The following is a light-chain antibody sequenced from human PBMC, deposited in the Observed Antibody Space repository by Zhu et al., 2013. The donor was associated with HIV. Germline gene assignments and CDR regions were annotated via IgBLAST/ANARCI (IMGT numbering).Light chain of an antibody. Sequence: DIVMTQSPLSLPVTPGEPASISCRSGQSLLHSNGYNYLDWYLLKPGQSPQLLIYLGSNRASGVPDRFSGSGSGTDFKLEISRVEAEDVGVYYCMQALQTPRAFGQGTKVEIK. CDR1: QSLLHSNGYNY. V-gene: IGKV2-28*01. J-gene: IGKJ1*01. CDR2: LGS. CDR3: MQALQTPRA.